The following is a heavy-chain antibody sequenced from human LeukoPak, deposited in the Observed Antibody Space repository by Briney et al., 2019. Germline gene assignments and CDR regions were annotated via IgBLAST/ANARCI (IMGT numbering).Heavy chain of an antibody. CDR1: GLTFNNYT. Sequence: GGSLRLSCAASGLTFNNYTIHWVRQAPGKGLEWVAVVSYNGNNKYYADSVKGRFTVSRDNSKKKVYLQMNSLRGEDSAVYYCARSTQSLEWLSDAFDIWGQGTKVTVSS. J-gene: IGHJ3*02. CDR3: ARSTQSLEWLSDAFDI. V-gene: IGHV3-30-3*01. CDR2: VSYNGNNK. D-gene: IGHD3-3*01.